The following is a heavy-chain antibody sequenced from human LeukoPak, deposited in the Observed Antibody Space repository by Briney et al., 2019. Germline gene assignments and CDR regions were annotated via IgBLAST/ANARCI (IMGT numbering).Heavy chain of an antibody. CDR2: ISSSGSTI. V-gene: IGHV3-11*04. D-gene: IGHD2-2*02. J-gene: IGHJ3*02. CDR3: ARYCSSTSCYTPSDVYDI. CDR1: GFTFSDYY. Sequence: KPGGSLRLSCAASGFTFSDYYMSWIRQAPGKGLEWVSYISSSGSTIYYADSVKGRFTISRDNANNSLYLQMNSLRAEDTAVYYCARYCSSTSCYTPSDVYDIWGQGTMVTVSS.